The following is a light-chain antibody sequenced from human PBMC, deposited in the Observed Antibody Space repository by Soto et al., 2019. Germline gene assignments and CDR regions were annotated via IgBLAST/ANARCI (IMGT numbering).Light chain of an antibody. CDR1: KSIGIW. CDR2: TAS. CDR3: QQYRDYFWT. J-gene: IGKJ1*01. V-gene: IGKV1-5*03. Sequence: IQMTQSPSTVSASVGDRVAITCRASKSIGIWLAWYQQKPGKAPRFLIYTASTLLGGVPSRFSGSGSGTEFTLTISSLQPDDSATYYCQQYRDYFWTFGQGTKVEIK.